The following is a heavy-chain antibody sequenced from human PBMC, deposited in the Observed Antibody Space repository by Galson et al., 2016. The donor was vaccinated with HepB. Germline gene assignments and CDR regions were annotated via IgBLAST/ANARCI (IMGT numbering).Heavy chain of an antibody. CDR1: GGSISRGAYL. V-gene: IGHV4-61*02. CDR3: PRRRNWLPFDT. D-gene: IGHD5-12*01. J-gene: IGHJ4*02. Sequence: TLSLTCTVPGGSISRGAYLWSCLRQPAGKGIDWIGRINTYGTAEYSSSRESRVTMSIDTSQNHFSLKLTSVTAADTAIDLCPRRRNWLPFDTWGQGTLATVSS. CDR2: INTYGTA.